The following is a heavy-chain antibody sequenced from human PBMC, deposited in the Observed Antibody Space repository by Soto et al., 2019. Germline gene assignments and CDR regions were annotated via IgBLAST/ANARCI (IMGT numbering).Heavy chain of an antibody. D-gene: IGHD6-19*01. CDR3: ARAYRINGWSDYFFDY. CDR1: GDSLSGGDYY. J-gene: IGHJ4*02. CDR2: IYYTGFT. Sequence: SETLSLTCTVSGDSLSGGDYYWSWIRQPPGKGLEWIGDIYYTGFTFYNPSLKSRLTISLDSSENQFSLRLNSVTAADTAVYFCARAYRINGWSDYFFDYWGQGP. V-gene: IGHV4-30-4*08.